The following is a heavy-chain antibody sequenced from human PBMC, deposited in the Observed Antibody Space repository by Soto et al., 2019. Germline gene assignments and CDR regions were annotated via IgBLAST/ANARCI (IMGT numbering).Heavy chain of an antibody. CDR1: GYTFTSYA. J-gene: IGHJ6*02. D-gene: IGHD4-17*01. CDR3: ARETSTVRAYCYGMDV. Sequence: QVQLVQSGAEEKKPGASVKVSCKASGYTFTSYAMHWVRQAPGQRLEWMGWINAGNGNTKYSQKFQGRVTITRDTSASTAYMEVSSLRSEDTAVYYCARETSTVRAYCYGMDVWGQGTTVTVSS. V-gene: IGHV1-3*05. CDR2: INAGNGNT.